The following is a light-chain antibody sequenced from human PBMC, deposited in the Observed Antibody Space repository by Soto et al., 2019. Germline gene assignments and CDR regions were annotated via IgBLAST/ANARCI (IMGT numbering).Light chain of an antibody. Sequence: DIQLTQSPSFLSASVGDRVTITCRASQDIRSHLVWYQQKPGTAPKLLIYAASTLQSGVPSRFSGSGSGTEFTLTISSLQPEDFATYYCHQLNSYPLTFGGGTKVEIK. CDR3: HQLNSYPLT. V-gene: IGKV1-9*01. J-gene: IGKJ4*01. CDR2: AAS. CDR1: QDIRSH.